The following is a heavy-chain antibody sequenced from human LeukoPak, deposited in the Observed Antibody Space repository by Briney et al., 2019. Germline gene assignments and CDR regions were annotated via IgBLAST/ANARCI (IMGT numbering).Heavy chain of an antibody. Sequence: ASVKVSCKASVYTFTGYYMHWVRQAPGQGLEWMGIINPSGGSTSYAQKFQGRVTMTRDTSTSTVYMELSSLRSEDTAVYYCARVPGGSGSFDYWGQGTLVTVSS. CDR2: INPSGGST. J-gene: IGHJ4*02. CDR1: VYTFTGYY. D-gene: IGHD3-3*01. V-gene: IGHV1-46*01. CDR3: ARVPGGSGSFDY.